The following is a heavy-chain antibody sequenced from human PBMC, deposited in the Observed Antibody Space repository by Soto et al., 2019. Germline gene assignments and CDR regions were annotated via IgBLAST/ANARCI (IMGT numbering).Heavy chain of an antibody. CDR2: IYYSGST. V-gene: IGHV4-59*01. D-gene: IGHD6-13*01. CDR3: ASIAAAGDVTFDY. J-gene: IGHJ4*02. CDR1: VGSISSYY. Sequence: SETLSLTCTVSVGSISSYYWSWIRQPPGKGLEWIGYIYYSGSTNYNPSLKSRVTISVDTSKNQFSLKLSSVTAADTAVYYCASIAAAGDVTFDYWGQGTLVTVSS.